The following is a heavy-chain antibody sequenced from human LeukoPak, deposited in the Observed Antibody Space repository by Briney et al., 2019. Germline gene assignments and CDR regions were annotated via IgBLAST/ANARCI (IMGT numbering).Heavy chain of an antibody. J-gene: IGHJ4*02. CDR3: APSMSEARDFYFDY. D-gene: IGHD1-14*01. CDR2: FDPEDGET. Sequence: ASVKVSCKVSGCTLTELSMHWVRQAPGKGLEWMGGFDPEDGETIYAQKFQGRVTMTEDTSTDTAYMELSSLRSEDTAVYYCAPSMSEARDFYFDYWGQGTLVTVSS. V-gene: IGHV1-24*01. CDR1: GCTLTELS.